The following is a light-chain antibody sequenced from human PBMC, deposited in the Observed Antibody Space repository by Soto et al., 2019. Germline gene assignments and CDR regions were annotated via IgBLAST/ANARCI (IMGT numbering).Light chain of an antibody. CDR1: QSVDSY. CDR2: DAS. CDR3: KQRSNWPLT. J-gene: IGKJ4*01. V-gene: IGKV3-11*01. Sequence: EIVLTQSPATLSLSPGERATLSCRASQSVDSYLAWYQQKPGQAPRLLIYDASNRAAGIPGRFSGSGSGTDFNLTISSLEPEDFAVYYCKQRSNWPLTFGGGTKVDIK.